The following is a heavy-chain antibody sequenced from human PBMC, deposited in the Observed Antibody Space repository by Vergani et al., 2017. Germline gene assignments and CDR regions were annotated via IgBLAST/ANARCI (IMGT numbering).Heavy chain of an antibody. Sequence: QVQLVQSGAEVKKPGASVKVSCKASGYTFTSYGISWVRQAPGQGLEWMGWISAYNGNTNYAQKLQGRVTMTTDTSTSTAYMELRSLRSDDTAVYCCARDVGFELWFGELSRFDYWGQGTLVTVSS. V-gene: IGHV1-18*01. J-gene: IGHJ4*02. CDR1: GYTFTSYG. CDR3: ARDVGFELWFGELSRFDY. D-gene: IGHD3-10*01. CDR2: ISAYNGNT.